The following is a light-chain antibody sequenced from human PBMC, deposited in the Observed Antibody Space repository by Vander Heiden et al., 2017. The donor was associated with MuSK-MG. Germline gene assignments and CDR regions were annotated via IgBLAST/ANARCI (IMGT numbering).Light chain of an antibody. CDR2: KAS. CDR3: HGENTYRYT. J-gene: IGKJ2*01. Sequence: IERKHAPSTLSVSVGDRVTITCRASQSISSWLAWYQQKPGKAPKLLIYKASSLESRVPSRSSGCGSGTEFTLTISSLQPADFATHYCHGENTYRYTFGQGTKLEIK. V-gene: IGKV1-5*03. CDR1: QSISSW.